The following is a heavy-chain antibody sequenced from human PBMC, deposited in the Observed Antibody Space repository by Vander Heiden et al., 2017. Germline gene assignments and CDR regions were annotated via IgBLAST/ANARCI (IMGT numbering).Heavy chain of an antibody. CDR1: GFTFTTYG. J-gene: IGHJ3*02. CDR2: IGPNNGNT. CDR3: AREVSLGGLAFDI. D-gene: IGHD1-20*01. Sequence: QVQLVQSGPEVKKPGASVKVPCTASGFTFTTYGINWVRQAPGQRLEWMGWIGPNNGNTNYAQKVQGRVTMTTDTSTSTAYMELRSLRSDDTAVYYCAREVSLGGLAFDIWGQGTMVAVSS. V-gene: IGHV1-18*04.